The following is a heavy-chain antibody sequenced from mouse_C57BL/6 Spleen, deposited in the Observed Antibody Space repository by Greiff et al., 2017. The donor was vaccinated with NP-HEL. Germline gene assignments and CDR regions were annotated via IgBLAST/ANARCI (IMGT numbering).Heavy chain of an antibody. Sequence: EVQLQQSGPELVKPGASVKIPCKASGYTFTDYNMDWVKQSHGKSLEWIGDINPNNGGTIYNQKFKDKATLTVDKSSSTAYMELRSLTSEDTAVYYFARCGMITKGRDYFDYWGQGTTLTVSS. V-gene: IGHV1-18*01. D-gene: IGHD2-4*01. CDR1: GYTFTDYN. CDR3: ARCGMITKGRDYFDY. CDR2: INPNNGGT. J-gene: IGHJ2*01.